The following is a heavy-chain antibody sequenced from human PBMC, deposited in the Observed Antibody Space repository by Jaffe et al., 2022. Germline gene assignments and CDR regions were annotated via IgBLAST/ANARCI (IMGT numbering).Heavy chain of an antibody. CDR2: ISGSGGST. J-gene: IGHJ3*02. D-gene: IGHD2-2*02. Sequence: EVQLLESGGGLVQPGGSLRLSCAASGFTFSSYAMSWVRQAPGKGLEWVSAISGSGGSTYYADSVKGRFTISRDNSKNTLYLQMNSLRAEDTAVYYCARPLYFRNAFDIWGQGTMVTVSS. CDR3: ARPLYFRNAFDI. V-gene: IGHV3-23*01. CDR1: GFTFSSYA.